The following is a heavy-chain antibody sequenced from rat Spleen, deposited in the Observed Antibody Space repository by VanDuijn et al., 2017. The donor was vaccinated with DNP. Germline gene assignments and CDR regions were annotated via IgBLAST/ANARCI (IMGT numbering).Heavy chain of an antibody. J-gene: IGHJ4*01. CDR3: ARHDYYSSPYYAMDA. D-gene: IGHD1-2*01. Sequence: EVQLVESGGGLVQPGRSLKLSCAASGFTFSDYNMAWVRQAPKKGLEWVATISYDGSTTYYQDSVKGRFTISRDNAKSTLYLQMDSLRSEDTATYYCARHDYYSSPYYAMDAWGQGTSVTVSS. CDR2: ISYDGSTT. V-gene: IGHV5-7*01. CDR1: GFTFSDYN.